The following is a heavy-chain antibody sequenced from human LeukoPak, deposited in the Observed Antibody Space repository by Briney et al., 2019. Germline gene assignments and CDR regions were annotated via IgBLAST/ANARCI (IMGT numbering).Heavy chain of an antibody. CDR2: ISGSGGST. J-gene: IGHJ4*02. V-gene: IGHV3-23*01. Sequence: PGGSLRLSCAASGFTFSSYAMSWVRQAPGKGLEWVSAISGSGGSTYYADSVKGRFTISRDNSKNTLYLQMNSLRAEDTAVYYCAKDPYSGSYWGSYYFDYWSQGTLVTVSS. D-gene: IGHD1-26*01. CDR3: AKDPYSGSYWGSYYFDY. CDR1: GFTFSSYA.